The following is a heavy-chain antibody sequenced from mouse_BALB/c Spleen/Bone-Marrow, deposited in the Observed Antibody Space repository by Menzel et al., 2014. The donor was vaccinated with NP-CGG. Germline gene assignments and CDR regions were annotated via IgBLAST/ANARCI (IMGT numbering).Heavy chain of an antibody. Sequence: VQLKQSGAELVKPGASVKLSCTASGFNIKDTYMHWVKQTPEQSLGWIARIDPGNDNNNYDPKFQGKATITTDTSHNTAYLQLSSLTTEDTADYYCIRFCGGYGYWYFDVWYSGTAVAV. CDR1: GFNIKDTY. D-gene: IGHD1-1*02. V-gene: IGHV14-3*02. CDR3: IRFCGGYGYWYFDV. J-gene: IGHJ1*01. CDR2: IDPGNDNN.